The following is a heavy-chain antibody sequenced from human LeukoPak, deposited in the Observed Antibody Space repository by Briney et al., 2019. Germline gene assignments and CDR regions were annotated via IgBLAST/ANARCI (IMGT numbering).Heavy chain of an antibody. J-gene: IGHJ4*02. D-gene: IGHD6-19*01. CDR2: IIPIFGTA. Sequence: ASVKVSCKDSGGTFSSYAISWVRQAPGQGLEWMGGIIPIFGTANYAQKFQGRVTITADESTSTAYMELSSLRSEDTAVYYCARNGYSSGWDYYYFDYWGQGTLVTVSS. V-gene: IGHV1-69*13. CDR3: ARNGYSSGWDYYYFDY. CDR1: GGTFSSYA.